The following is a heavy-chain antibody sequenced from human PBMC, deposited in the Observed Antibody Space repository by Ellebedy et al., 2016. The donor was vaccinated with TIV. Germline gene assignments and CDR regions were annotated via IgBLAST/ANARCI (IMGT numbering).Heavy chain of an antibody. J-gene: IGHJ4*02. CDR2: ITSDGSYT. V-gene: IGHV3-74*01. CDR1: GFTFSRHW. Sequence: GESLKISCTASGFTFSRHWMPSVRQAPGKGLLLVSRITSDGSYTSYADSVKGRFTISRDNAKNTLYLQMNSLRPEDTALYYCAAGPEKGYWGQGTLVTVSS. CDR3: AAGPEKGY.